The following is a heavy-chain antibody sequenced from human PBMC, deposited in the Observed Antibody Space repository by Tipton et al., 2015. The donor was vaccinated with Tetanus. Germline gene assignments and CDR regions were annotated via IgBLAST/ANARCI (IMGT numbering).Heavy chain of an antibody. Sequence: GLVKPSETLSLTCTVSRGPISSYYWSWIRQPVGKGLEWIGHISNGNPDYTPSLKSRVTLSVDTSKNEFSPKLRSVTAADTAVYYCARGVTDGYNRRFDYWGQGTLVAVSP. CDR2: ISNGNP. V-gene: IGHV4-4*07. CDR3: ARGVTDGYNRRFDY. J-gene: IGHJ4*02. D-gene: IGHD5-24*01. CDR1: RGPISSYY.